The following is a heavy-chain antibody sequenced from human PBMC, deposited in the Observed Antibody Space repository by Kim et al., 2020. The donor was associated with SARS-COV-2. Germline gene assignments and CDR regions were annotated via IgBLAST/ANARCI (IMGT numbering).Heavy chain of an antibody. CDR1: GGTFSSYA. CDR3: ARGYYGSGSYYNAADFDY. V-gene: IGHV1-69*04. J-gene: IGHJ4*02. CDR2: IIPILGIA. D-gene: IGHD3-10*01. Sequence: SVKVSCKASGGTFSSYAISWVRQAPGQGLEWMGRIIPILGIANYAQKFQGRVTITADKSTSTAYMELSSLRSEDTAVYYCARGYYGSGSYYNAADFDYWGQGTLVTVSS.